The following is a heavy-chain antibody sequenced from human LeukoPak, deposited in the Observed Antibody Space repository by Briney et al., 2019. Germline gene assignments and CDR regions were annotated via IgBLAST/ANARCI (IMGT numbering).Heavy chain of an antibody. V-gene: IGHV3-23*01. CDR1: GFTFNSYA. Sequence: QAGGSLRLSCAASGFTFNSYAMSWVRQAPGKGLEWVSSISNTGGSTYDADSVKGRFTISRDNSKNTLYLQMNSLRAEDTAVYYCAKAPGYYYYGMDVWGHGTTVTVSS. CDR2: ISNTGGST. CDR3: AKAPGYYYYGMDV. J-gene: IGHJ6*02.